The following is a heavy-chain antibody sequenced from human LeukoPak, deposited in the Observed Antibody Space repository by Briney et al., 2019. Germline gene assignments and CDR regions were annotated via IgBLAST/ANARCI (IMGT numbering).Heavy chain of an antibody. CDR3: ARLTPPDYYDRSGYYGYYFDY. V-gene: IGHV4-39*01. D-gene: IGHD3-22*01. CDR1: GGSISSSSYY. CDR2: IYYSGST. J-gene: IGHJ4*02. Sequence: KPSETLSLTCTVSGGSISSSSYYWGLIRQPPGKGLEWIGSIYYSGSTYYNPSLKSRVTISVDTSKNQFSLKLSSVTAADTAVYYCARLTPPDYYDRSGYYGYYFDYWGQGTLVTVSS.